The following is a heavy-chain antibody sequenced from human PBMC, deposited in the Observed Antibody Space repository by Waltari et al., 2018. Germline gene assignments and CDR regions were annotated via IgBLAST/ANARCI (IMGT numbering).Heavy chain of an antibody. D-gene: IGHD3-10*01. CDR1: GGTFSSYA. CDR3: ARGGVQDRDYYYYGMDV. J-gene: IGHJ6*02. Sequence: QVQLVQSGAEVKKPGSSVKVSCKASGGTFSSYAISWALQAPGQGLEWMRRNNPRRGKANEAQKFQGRVTINADKSTSTAYMERSSLRSEETAVYYCARGGVQDRDYYYYGMDVWGQGTTVTVSS. CDR2: NNPRRGKA. V-gene: IGHV1-69*04.